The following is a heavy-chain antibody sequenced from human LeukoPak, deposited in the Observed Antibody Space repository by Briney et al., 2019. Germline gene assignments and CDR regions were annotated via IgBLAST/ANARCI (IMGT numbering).Heavy chain of an antibody. J-gene: IGHJ3*02. CDR3: ARDFDI. CDR1: GGSINNYY. Sequence: SETLSLTCTVSGGSINNYYWNWIRQPPGKGLEWIGRIYTSGSTNYNPSLKSRVTISVDTSKNQFSLKLSSVTAADTAVYYCARDFDIWGQGTMVTVSS. CDR2: IYTSGST. V-gene: IGHV4-4*08.